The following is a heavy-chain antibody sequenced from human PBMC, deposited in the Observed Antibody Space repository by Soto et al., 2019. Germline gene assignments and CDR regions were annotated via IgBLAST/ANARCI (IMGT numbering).Heavy chain of an antibody. CDR3: AATSSPPVGVVAPGFHX. J-gene: IGHJ4*02. CDR1: GFTFTSSA. CDR2: IVXFSGNT. D-gene: IGHD2-15*01. V-gene: IGHV1-58*01. Sequence: SVKVSSKASGFTFTSSAVQWVRQARGQRLEWXGLIVXFSGNTNYAEKFQERVTITXDMSTSTAYMEXSSLRSXDTAVDYXAATSSPPVGVVAPGFHXWGQGTLVTVSX.